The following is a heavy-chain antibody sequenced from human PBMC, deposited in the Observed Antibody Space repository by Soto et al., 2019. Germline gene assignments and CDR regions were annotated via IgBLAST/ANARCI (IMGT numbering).Heavy chain of an antibody. CDR3: ARGKFPFTFDY. CDR2: IYYSGST. V-gene: IGHV4-59*01. CDR1: GGSISTYY. J-gene: IGHJ4*02. Sequence: HVQLQESGPGLVKPSETLSLTCTVSGGSISTYYWSWIRQPPGKGLEWIGYIYYSGSTNYNPSLKCRVTISEDAAKNQFSLKLSSVTAADTAVYYCARGKFPFTFDYCGQGTLVAVSS. D-gene: IGHD3-10*01.